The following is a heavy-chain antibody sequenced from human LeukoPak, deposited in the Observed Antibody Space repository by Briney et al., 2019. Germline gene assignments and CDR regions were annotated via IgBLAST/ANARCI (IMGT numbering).Heavy chain of an antibody. Sequence: ASVKVSCKVSGYTLTELSMHWVRQAPGKGLEWMGGFDPEDGETIYAQKFQGRVTMTEHTSTDTAYMELNSLRSEDTAVYYCATSGSGYYTYYFDYWGQGTLVTVSS. CDR3: ATSGSGYYTYYFDY. V-gene: IGHV1-24*01. J-gene: IGHJ4*02. D-gene: IGHD3-22*01. CDR2: FDPEDGET. CDR1: GYTLTELS.